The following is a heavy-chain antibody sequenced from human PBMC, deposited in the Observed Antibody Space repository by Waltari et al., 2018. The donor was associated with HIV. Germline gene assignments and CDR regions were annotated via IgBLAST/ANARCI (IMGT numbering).Heavy chain of an antibody. CDR3: ARARELISTTEEGYRYDYPLDY. Sequence: QVQLVESGGGGVPPGKSLRPPLSSSVSALHLHTMAWVRKGLELVGVISKDGNDKNYADSVNGRFTISRDQSRNTLYLQMHSLRAEDTAVYFCARARELISTTEEGYRYDYPLDYWGQGSLVTVSS. CDR2: ISKDGNDK. V-gene: IGHV3-30*07. J-gene: IGHJ4*02. D-gene: IGHD5-18*01. CDR1: VSALHLHT.